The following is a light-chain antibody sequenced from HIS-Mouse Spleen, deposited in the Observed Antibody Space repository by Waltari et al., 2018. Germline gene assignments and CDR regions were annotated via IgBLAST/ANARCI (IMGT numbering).Light chain of an antibody. CDR2: DVS. J-gene: IGLJ1*01. CDR1: SSDVGGYNY. Sequence: QSALTQPRSVSGSPGQSVTISCTGTSSDVGGYNYVSWYQPPPGKAPKLMIYDVSKRPSGVPDRFSGSKSGNTASLTISGLQAEDEADYYCCSYAGSYTGVFGTGTKVTVL. CDR3: CSYAGSYTGV. V-gene: IGLV2-11*01.